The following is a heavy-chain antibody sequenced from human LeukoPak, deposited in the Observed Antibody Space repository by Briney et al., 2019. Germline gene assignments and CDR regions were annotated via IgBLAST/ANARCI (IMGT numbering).Heavy chain of an antibody. CDR3: ASYYDSSGYHPSRFDY. CDR1: GYTFTGYY. CDR2: INPASGAT. V-gene: IGHV1-2*02. D-gene: IGHD3-22*01. Sequence: GASVKVSCKASGYTFTGYYMHWVRQAPGQGLEWMGWINPASGATYYAQNFQDRVTMTRDTSITTGYMELSRLMSDDTAMYYCASYYDSSGYHPSRFDYWGQGTLVTVSS. J-gene: IGHJ4*02.